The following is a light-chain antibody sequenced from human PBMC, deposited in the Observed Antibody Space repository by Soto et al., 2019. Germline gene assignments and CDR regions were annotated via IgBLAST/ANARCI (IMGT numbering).Light chain of an antibody. Sequence: SVLPQPPSASGTAGQVVTISCSGCGSNIGSNSVYWYQHLPRMAPKLLIYYNNQRPSGVPDRFSGSRSGTSASLAIVGLRSEDEAVYYRAALDASLSACVFGNGTKVTVL. CDR2: YNN. CDR3: AALDASLSACV. V-gene: IGLV1-47*02. J-gene: IGLJ1*01. CDR1: GSNIGSNS.